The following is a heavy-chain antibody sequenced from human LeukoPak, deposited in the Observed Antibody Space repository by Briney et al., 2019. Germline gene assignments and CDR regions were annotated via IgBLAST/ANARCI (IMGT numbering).Heavy chain of an antibody. CDR1: GGSFSGYY. D-gene: IGHD6-13*01. Sequence: PSETLSLTCAVYGGSFSGYYWSWSRQPPGKGLEWIGEINHSGSTNYNPSLKSRVTISVDTSKNQFSLKLSSVTAADTAVYYCARGHAGIAAAGTWGQGTLVTVSS. CDR3: ARGHAGIAAAGT. J-gene: IGHJ4*02. V-gene: IGHV4-34*01. CDR2: INHSGST.